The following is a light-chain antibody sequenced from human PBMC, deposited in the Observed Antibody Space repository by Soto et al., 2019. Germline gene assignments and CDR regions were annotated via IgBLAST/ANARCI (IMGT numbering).Light chain of an antibody. V-gene: IGLV2-11*01. CDR3: CSYAGRYTYV. CDR2: DVS. CDR1: IRYVGYYNY. J-gene: IGLJ1*01. Sequence: QSALTQPRSVSGSPGQSVAVSCTVTIRYVGYYNYVSWYQQHPGKAPKLMIYDVSKRPSGVPDRFSGSKSGNTASLTISGLQTEDEADYYCCSYAGRYTYVFGTGTKVTV.